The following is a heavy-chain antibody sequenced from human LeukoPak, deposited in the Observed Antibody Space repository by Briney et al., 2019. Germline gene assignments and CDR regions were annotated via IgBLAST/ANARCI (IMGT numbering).Heavy chain of an antibody. J-gene: IGHJ4*02. CDR3: ARKYYYGSGSDY. V-gene: IGHV4-34*01. CDR1: GGSFSGYY. D-gene: IGHD3-10*01. Sequence: KPSETLSLTCAVYGGSFSGYYWSWIRQPPGKGLEWIGEINHSGSTNYNPSLKSRVTISVDTSKNQFSLKLSSVTAADTAVYYCARKYYYGSGSDYWGQGTLVTVPS. CDR2: INHSGST.